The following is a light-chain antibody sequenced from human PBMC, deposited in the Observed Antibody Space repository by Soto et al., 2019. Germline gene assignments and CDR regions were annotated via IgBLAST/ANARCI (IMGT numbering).Light chain of an antibody. CDR2: KTS. CDR3: QQYDSYSWT. Sequence: DIQMTQSPSTLSASVGDRVTITCRASQSINIWLAWYQQKPGKAPKLLIYKTSSLGSGVPSRFSGSGSGTEFTLTISSLQTDDFATYYCQQYDSYSWTFGPRTKVEIK. V-gene: IGKV1-5*03. CDR1: QSINIW. J-gene: IGKJ1*01.